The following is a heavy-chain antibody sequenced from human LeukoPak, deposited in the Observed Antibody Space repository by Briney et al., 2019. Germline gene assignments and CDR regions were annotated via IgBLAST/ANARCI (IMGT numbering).Heavy chain of an antibody. J-gene: IGHJ3*02. Sequence: PSETLSLTCTVSGGSISSSSYYWGWIRQPPGKGLEWIGSIYYSGSTYYNPSLKSRVTISVDTSKNQFSLKLNSVTAADTAVYYCARVDGRYYYGSGSYSLALDAFDIWGQGTMVTVSS. CDR2: IYYSGST. D-gene: IGHD3-10*01. V-gene: IGHV4-39*07. CDR1: GGSISSSSYY. CDR3: ARVDGRYYYGSGSYSLALDAFDI.